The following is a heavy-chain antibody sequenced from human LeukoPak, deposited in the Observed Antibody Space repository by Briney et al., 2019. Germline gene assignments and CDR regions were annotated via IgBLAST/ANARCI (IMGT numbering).Heavy chain of an antibody. J-gene: IGHJ5*02. CDR1: GGSISSYY. V-gene: IGHV4-59*01. D-gene: IGHD6-19*01. Sequence: SETLSLTCTVSGGSISSYYWSWIRQPPGKGLEWIGYIYYSGSTNYNPSLQSRVTISVDTSKNQFSLKLSSVTAADTAVYYCARSRGGYSSTWGQGTLVTVSS. CDR2: IYYSGST. CDR3: ARSRGGYSST.